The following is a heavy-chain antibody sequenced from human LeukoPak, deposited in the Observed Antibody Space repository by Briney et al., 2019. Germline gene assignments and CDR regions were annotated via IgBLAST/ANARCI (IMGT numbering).Heavy chain of an antibody. V-gene: IGHV1-18*01. J-gene: IGHJ3*02. CDR1: GYAFTSYG. Sequence: ASVKVSCKASGYAFTSYGIGWVRQAPGQGLEWMGWISAYNGNTNYAQKLQGRVTMTTDTSTSTAYMELRSLRSDDTAVYYCARDRTIAAAGDAFDIWGQGTMVTVSS. CDR2: ISAYNGNT. D-gene: IGHD6-13*01. CDR3: ARDRTIAAAGDAFDI.